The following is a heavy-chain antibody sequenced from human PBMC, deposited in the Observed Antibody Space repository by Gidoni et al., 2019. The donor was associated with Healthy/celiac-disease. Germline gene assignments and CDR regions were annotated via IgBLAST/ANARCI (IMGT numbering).Heavy chain of an antibody. V-gene: IGHV4-61*02. CDR1: GGSSSSGSYY. J-gene: IGHJ4*02. Sequence: QVQLQESGPGLVKPSQTLSLTFTVSGGSSSSGSYYWTWIRQPAGKGLEWIGLIYASGSTNYNPSVKSRVTISVDTSKNQFSLKLSSVTAADTAVYDCARVDSYGRDYWGQGTLVTVSS. D-gene: IGHD5-18*01. CDR2: IYASGST. CDR3: ARVDSYGRDY.